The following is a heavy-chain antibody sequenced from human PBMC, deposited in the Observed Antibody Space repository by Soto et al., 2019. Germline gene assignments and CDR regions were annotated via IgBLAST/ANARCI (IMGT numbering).Heavy chain of an antibody. V-gene: IGHV3-23*01. J-gene: IGHJ3*02. Sequence: EVQLLESGGGLIQPGGSLRLSCAASGFNFPAYAMNWVRQAPGKGLQWVAGLVGSGGDINYADSVRGRFTVSRDNSRNTLFLQMNSLRDEDTAVYFCAKGLLANNGVWEPLDMWGRGTKVTVSS. CDR1: GFNFPAYA. CDR2: LVGSGGDI. CDR3: AKGLLANNGVWEPLDM. D-gene: IGHD1-26*01.